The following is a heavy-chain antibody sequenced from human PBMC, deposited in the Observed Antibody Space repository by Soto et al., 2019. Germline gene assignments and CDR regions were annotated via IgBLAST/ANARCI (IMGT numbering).Heavy chain of an antibody. J-gene: IGHJ6*02. CDR2: IIPIFGTA. D-gene: IGHD2-2*01. Sequence: SARVSCKAYRGTFSSDAINWVRQAPGQGLEWMGGIIPIFGTANYAQKFQGRVTITADESTSTAYMELSSLRSEDTAVYYCARAYAMDVWGQGTTVPVSS. CDR3: ARAYAMDV. V-gene: IGHV1-69*01. CDR1: RGTFSSDA.